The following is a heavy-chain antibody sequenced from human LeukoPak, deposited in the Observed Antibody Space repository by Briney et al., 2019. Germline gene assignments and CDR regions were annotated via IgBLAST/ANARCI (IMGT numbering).Heavy chain of an antibody. J-gene: IGHJ6*03. V-gene: IGHV4-30-2*01. CDR2: IYHSGST. D-gene: IGHD3-16*01. CDR3: ARVGGDPTYYYYYYYMDV. CDR1: GGSISSGGYY. Sequence: SETLSLTCTVSGGSISSGGYYWSWIRQPPGKGLEWIGYIYHSGSTYYNPSLKSRVTISVDRSKNQFSLKLSSVTAADTAVYYCARVGGDPTYYYYYYYMDVWGKGTTVTVSS.